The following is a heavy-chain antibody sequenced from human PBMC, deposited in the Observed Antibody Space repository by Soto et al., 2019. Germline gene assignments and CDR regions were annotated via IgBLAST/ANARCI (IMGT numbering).Heavy chain of an antibody. J-gene: IGHJ4*02. D-gene: IGHD2-2*01. CDR1: GGSFSGHY. V-gene: IGHV4-34*01. Sequence: SSETLSLTCAVNGGSFSGHYWGWIRQTPGKGLEWIGEINHSGNTNYNPSLKSRVTISIDTSKNQFSLKLYSVTAADTAVYYCARGQCSSTTCKGLRFDYWGQGAQVTVSS. CDR3: ARGQCSSTTCKGLRFDY. CDR2: INHSGNT.